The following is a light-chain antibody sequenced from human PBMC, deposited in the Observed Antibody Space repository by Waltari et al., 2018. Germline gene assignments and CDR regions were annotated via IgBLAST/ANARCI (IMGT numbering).Light chain of an antibody. CDR2: KAN. J-gene: IGLJ3*02. V-gene: IGLV8-61*01. CDR3: LLYLGSGIFV. CDR1: SGSVYTTSY. Sequence: QTVVTQDPSLSVSPGGTVTLTFSLSSGSVYTTSYASWYQQTPGQAPRTLVYKANSRSSGVPDRFSGSILGNKAALTITGAQAEDESDYYCLLYLGSGIFVFGGGTKLTVL.